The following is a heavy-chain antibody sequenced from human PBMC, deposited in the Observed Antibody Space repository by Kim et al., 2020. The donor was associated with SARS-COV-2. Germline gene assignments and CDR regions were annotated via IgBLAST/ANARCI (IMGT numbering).Heavy chain of an antibody. CDR3: ARDWLWRAVTKDAFDI. CDR2: INPNSGGT. V-gene: IGHV1-2*06. D-gene: IGHD4-17*01. Sequence: ASVKVSCKASGYTFTGYYMHWVRQAPGQGLEWMGRINPNSGGTNYAQKFQGRVTMTRDTSISTAYMELSRLRSDDTAVYYCARDWLWRAVTKDAFDIWGQGTMVTVSS. J-gene: IGHJ3*02. CDR1: GYTFTGYY.